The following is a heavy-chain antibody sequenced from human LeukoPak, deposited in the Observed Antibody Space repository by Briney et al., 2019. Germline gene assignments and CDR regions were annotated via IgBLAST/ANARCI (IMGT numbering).Heavy chain of an antibody. CDR1: GGSFSGYY. Sequence: SKTLSLTCAVYGGSFSGYYWSWIRQPPGKGLEWIGEINHSGSTNYNPSLKSRVTISVDTSKNQFSLKLSSVTAADTAVYYCATGAGYDILTPDQASRYYFEHWGQGTLVTVSS. CDR3: ATGAGYDILTPDQASRYYFEH. D-gene: IGHD3-9*01. CDR2: INHSGST. V-gene: IGHV4-34*01. J-gene: IGHJ4*02.